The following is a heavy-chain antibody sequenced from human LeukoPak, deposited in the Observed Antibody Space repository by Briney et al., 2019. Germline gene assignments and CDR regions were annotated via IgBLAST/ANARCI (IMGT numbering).Heavy chain of an antibody. V-gene: IGHV3-20*04. CDR3: ARQKQRDCSGGSCSYYYYYYMDV. CDR2: FNWNGGST. Sequence: GGSLRLSCAASGFTFDDYGMSWVRQAPGKGLEWVAGFNWNGGSTGYADSVKGRFTISRDNAKNSLYLQMNSLRAEDTALYYCARQKQRDCSGGSCSYYYYYYMDVWGKGTTVTVSS. J-gene: IGHJ6*03. D-gene: IGHD2-15*01. CDR1: GFTFDDYG.